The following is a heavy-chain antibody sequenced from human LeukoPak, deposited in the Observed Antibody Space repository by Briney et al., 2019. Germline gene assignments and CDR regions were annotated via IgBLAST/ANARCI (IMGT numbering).Heavy chain of an antibody. D-gene: IGHD2-15*01. CDR1: GGTIGGSSYY. CDR2: IYYSGST. CDR3: SRGGYCSGGSCYPDDVFDI. Sequence: PSETLSLTCTVSGGTIGGSSYYWGWIRQPPGKGLEWIGSIYYSGSTYYNPSLKSRVTISVDTSKNQFSLRLSSVTAADTAVYYCSRGGYCSGGSCYPDDVFDIWGQGTMVTVSS. J-gene: IGHJ3*02. V-gene: IGHV4-39*01.